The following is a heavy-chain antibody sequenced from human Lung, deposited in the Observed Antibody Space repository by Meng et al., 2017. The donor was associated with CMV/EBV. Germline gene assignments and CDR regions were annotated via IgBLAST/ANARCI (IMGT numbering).Heavy chain of an antibody. D-gene: IGHD2-2*01. Sequence: GGSLRLXCAASGFTFSSYGMHWVRQAPGKGLEWVAFIRYDGSNKYYADSVKGRFTISRDNSKNTLYLQMNSLRAEDTAVYYCAKDFCSSTSCYRSYYYYYGMDVWXQGTXVTVSS. J-gene: IGHJ6*02. CDR1: GFTFSSYG. V-gene: IGHV3-30*02. CDR2: IRYDGSNK. CDR3: AKDFCSSTSCYRSYYYYYGMDV.